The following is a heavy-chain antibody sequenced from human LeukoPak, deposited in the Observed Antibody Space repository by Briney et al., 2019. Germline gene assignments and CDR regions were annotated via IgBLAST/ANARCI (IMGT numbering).Heavy chain of an antibody. J-gene: IGHJ4*02. Sequence: PGGSPRLSCAASGFAFGSYNMNWVRQAPGKGLEWVSSISSSSYIYYADSVKGRFTISRDNARNLLYLQMNSLRVEDTAVYYCARDLGYDSSGYFHYFDYWGQGSLATVSS. CDR3: ARDLGYDSSGYFHYFDY. CDR1: GFAFGSYN. D-gene: IGHD3-22*01. V-gene: IGHV3-21*01. CDR2: ISSSSYI.